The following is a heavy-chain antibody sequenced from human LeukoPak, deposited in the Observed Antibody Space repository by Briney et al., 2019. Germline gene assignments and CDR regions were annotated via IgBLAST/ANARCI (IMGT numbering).Heavy chain of an antibody. CDR3: ATHSFDY. J-gene: IGHJ4*02. CDR1: GFTFSTYA. V-gene: IGHV3-30*04. Sequence: GGSLRLSCAASGFTFSTYAMHWVRQAPGKGLEWVATISDDGTKQFYADAVKGRFTISRVNTKNTLYLQMSRLRTEDTAMYYCATHSFDYWGQGTLVTVSS. CDR2: ISDDGTKQ.